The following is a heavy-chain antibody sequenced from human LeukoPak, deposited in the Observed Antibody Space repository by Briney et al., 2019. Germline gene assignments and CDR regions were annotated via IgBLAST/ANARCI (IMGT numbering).Heavy chain of an antibody. Sequence: SQTLSLTCIVSGGSISSGSYYWNWNRQPPGKGLEWIGRIYTSASTNYNPSLNSRITISVDTSKNQFSLRLSSVTPADTGVYYCARTYCGGDCRGYYYAYYMQVWGKGTTVRISS. V-gene: IGHV4-61*02. CDR2: IYTSAST. D-gene: IGHD2-21*02. J-gene: IGHJ6*03. CDR1: GGSISSGSYY. CDR3: ARTYCGGDCRGYYYAYYMQV.